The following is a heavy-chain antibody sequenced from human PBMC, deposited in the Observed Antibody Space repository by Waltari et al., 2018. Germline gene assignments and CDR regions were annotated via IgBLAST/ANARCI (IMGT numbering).Heavy chain of an antibody. CDR3: ARGVDYGGNSGDFDY. CDR2: ISSSSSDI. CDR1: GFTFSSHS. Sequence: EVQLVESGGGLVKPGGSLRLSCAASGFTFSSHSMNWVRTAPGKGLEWVSSISSSSSDIYYADSVKGRFTISRDNAKNSLYLQMNSLRAEDTAVYYCARGVDYGGNSGDFDYWGQGTLVTVSS. J-gene: IGHJ4*02. V-gene: IGHV3-21*01. D-gene: IGHD4-17*01.